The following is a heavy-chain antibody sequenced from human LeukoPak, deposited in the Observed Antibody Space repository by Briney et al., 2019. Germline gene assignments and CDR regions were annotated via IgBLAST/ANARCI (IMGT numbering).Heavy chain of an antibody. Sequence: SVKVSCKASGGTFSSYAISWVRQAPGQGLEWMGRIIPILGIANYAQKFQGRVTITADKSTSTAYMELSSLRSEDTAVYYCARPQYYYDSSGYYWGAFDIWGQGTMVTVSS. V-gene: IGHV1-69*04. D-gene: IGHD3-22*01. CDR2: IIPILGIA. CDR3: ARPQYYYDSSGYYWGAFDI. CDR1: GGTFSSYA. J-gene: IGHJ3*02.